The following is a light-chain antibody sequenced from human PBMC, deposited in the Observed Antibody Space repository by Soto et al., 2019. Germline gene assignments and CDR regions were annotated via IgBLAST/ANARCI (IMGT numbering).Light chain of an antibody. Sequence: PGERATLSCRASQSVSSYLAWYQQKPGQAPRLLIYDASNRATGIPARFSGSGSGTDFTLTISSLEPEDFAVYYCQQRSNWPKYTFGQGTKLEIK. CDR2: DAS. J-gene: IGKJ2*01. CDR3: QQRSNWPKYT. V-gene: IGKV3-11*01. CDR1: QSVSSY.